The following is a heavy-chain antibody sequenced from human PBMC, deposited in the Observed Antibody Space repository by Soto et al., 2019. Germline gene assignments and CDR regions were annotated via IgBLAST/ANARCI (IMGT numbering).Heavy chain of an antibody. CDR2: INTSGGT. CDR1: GFTFPTYA. D-gene: IGHD3-10*01. CDR3: AKRDLVDASPRNFDY. Sequence: VQLVESGGDLVQPGGSLRLSCTAAGFTFPTYAMSWVRQAPGKGLEWVSAINTSGGTYYAASVKGRFTISRDNSKDTLYLQMNSLRAEDTAVYYCAKRDLVDASPRNFDYWGQGTLVTVSS. V-gene: IGHV3-23*04. J-gene: IGHJ4*02.